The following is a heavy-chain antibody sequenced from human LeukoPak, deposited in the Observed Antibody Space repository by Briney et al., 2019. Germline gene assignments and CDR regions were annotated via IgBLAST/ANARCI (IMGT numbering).Heavy chain of an antibody. CDR1: GFTFSSYW. Sequence: GGSLRLSCAASGFTFSSYWMHWVRHAPGKGLVGVSRINSEGSSTSYADSVKGRFTISRDNAKNTLYLQMNSLRAEDTAVYYCARSPGIAVAGVYYYYGMDVWGQGTTVTVYS. CDR2: INSEGSST. V-gene: IGHV3-74*01. D-gene: IGHD6-19*01. CDR3: ARSPGIAVAGVYYYYGMDV. J-gene: IGHJ6*02.